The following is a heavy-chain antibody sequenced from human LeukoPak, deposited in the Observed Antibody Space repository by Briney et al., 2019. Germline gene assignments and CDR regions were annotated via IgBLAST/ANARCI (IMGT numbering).Heavy chain of an antibody. D-gene: IGHD1-26*01. J-gene: IGHJ6*02. CDR1: GFTFSTYA. V-gene: IGHV3-23*01. CDR3: AKDVRVGGGGMDV. CDR2: ISGGGGST. Sequence: GGSLRLSCAATGFTFSTYAMSWVRQAPGKGLEWVSAISGGGGSTNYADSVKGRFTISRDKSKNTVSLQMNSLRGEDTAVYYCAKDVRVGGGGMDVWGQGTPVTVSS.